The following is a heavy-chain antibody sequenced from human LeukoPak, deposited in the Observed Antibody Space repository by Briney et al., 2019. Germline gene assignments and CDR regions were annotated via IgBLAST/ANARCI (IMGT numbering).Heavy chain of an antibody. V-gene: IGHV3-30*03. Sequence: GGSLRLSCAASGFTFSSYGMHWVRQAPGKGLEWVAVISYDGSNKYYADSVKGRFTISRDNSKNTLYLQMNSLRAEDTAVYYCAREDPNANDAFDIWGQGTMVTVSS. D-gene: IGHD2-2*01. J-gene: IGHJ3*02. CDR3: AREDPNANDAFDI. CDR1: GFTFSSYG. CDR2: ISYDGSNK.